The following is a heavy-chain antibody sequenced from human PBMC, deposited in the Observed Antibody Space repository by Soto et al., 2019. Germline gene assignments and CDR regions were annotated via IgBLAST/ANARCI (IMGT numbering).Heavy chain of an antibody. D-gene: IGHD2-8*01. CDR2: INHSGST. CDR1: GGSFSGYY. J-gene: IGHJ6*03. CDR3: AGTNGFSYYYYMDV. Sequence: PSDTLSLTCAVYGGSFSGYYWSWIRQPPGKGLEWIGEINHSGSTNYNPSLKSRVTISVDTSKNQFSLKLSSVTAADTAVYYCAGTNGFSYYYYMDVWGKGTKVTVSS. V-gene: IGHV4-34*01.